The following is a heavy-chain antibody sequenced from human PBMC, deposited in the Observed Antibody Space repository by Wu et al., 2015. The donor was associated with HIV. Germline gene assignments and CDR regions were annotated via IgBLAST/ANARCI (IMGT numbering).Heavy chain of an antibody. V-gene: IGHV1-18*01. CDR1: GYTFTSYG. J-gene: IGHJ6*02. CDR3: ARDPAGLGSYYNGYYYYGMDV. Sequence: QVQLVQSGAEVKKPGASVKVSCKASGYTFTSYGISWVRQAPGQGLEWMGWISAYNGNTNYAQKLQGRVTMTTDTSTSTAYMELRSLRSDDTAVYYCARDPAGLGSYYNGYYYYGMDVWGQGTTVTVSS. CDR2: ISAYNGNT. D-gene: IGHD3-10*01.